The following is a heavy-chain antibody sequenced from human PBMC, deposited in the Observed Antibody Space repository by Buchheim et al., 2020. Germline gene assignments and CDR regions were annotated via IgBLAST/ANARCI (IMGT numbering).Heavy chain of an antibody. CDR1: GGSISSYY. CDR2: IYYGGST. CDR3: ARSHRFLEWFPFDY. D-gene: IGHD3-3*01. V-gene: IGHV4-59*01. Sequence: QVQLQESGPGLVKPSETLSLTCTVSGGSISSYYWSWIRQPPGKGLEWIGYIYYGGSTNYNPPLKSRVTISVDTSKNQFSLKLGSVTAADTAVYYCARSHRFLEWFPFDYWGQGTL. J-gene: IGHJ4*02.